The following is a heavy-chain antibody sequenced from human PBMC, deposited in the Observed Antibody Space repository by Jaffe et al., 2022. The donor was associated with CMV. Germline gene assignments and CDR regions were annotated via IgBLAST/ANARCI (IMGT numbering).Heavy chain of an antibody. CDR1: GGSISSYY. D-gene: IGHD6-13*01. CDR3: ARERVVQAAAGNYYYYMDV. V-gene: IGHV4-59*01. J-gene: IGHJ6*03. Sequence: QVQLQESGPGLVKPSETLSLTCTVSGGSISSYYWSWIRQPPGKGLEWIGYIYYSGSTNYNPSLKSRVTISVDTSKNQFSLKLSSVTAADTAVYYCARERVVQAAAGNYYYYMDVWGKGTTVTVSS. CDR2: IYYSGST.